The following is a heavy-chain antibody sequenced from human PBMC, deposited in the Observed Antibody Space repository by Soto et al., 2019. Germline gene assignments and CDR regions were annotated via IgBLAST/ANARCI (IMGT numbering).Heavy chain of an antibody. D-gene: IGHD5-12*01. Sequence: QVQLQQWGAGLLKPSETLSLNCAVTGGSLSGYYWCWIRQPPGKGLEWIGEVKDGGHTNYSPSLRGRVTISSDTSNSQFSLRLNSVTAADTGVYYCARGQEGVVATHWDQGSLVTVSS. CDR2: VKDGGHT. CDR3: ARGQEGVVATH. CDR1: GGSLSGYY. J-gene: IGHJ4*02. V-gene: IGHV4-34*01.